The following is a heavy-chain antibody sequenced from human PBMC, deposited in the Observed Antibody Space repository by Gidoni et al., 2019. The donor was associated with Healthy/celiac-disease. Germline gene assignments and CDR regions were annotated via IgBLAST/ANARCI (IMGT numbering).Heavy chain of an antibody. CDR2: IYHSGST. CDR3: ARVCSSTTCKGKFDY. V-gene: IGHV4-34*01. J-gene: IGHJ4*02. D-gene: IGHD2-2*01. CDR1: GGSFSGYY. Sequence: VQLQQWGAGLLKPSETLSLTCHVYGGSFSGYYWRRIRQPPGKGLEWIGEIYHSGSTNYNPSPKSRVTISVDTSKNQFSLKLSSVTAADTAVYFCARVCSSTTCKGKFDYWGQGTLVTVSS.